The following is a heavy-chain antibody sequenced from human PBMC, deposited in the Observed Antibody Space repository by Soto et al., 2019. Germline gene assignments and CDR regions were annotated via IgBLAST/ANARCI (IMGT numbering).Heavy chain of an antibody. CDR3: ARGSFGGVITTDY. CDR2: IIPMFGTA. D-gene: IGHD3-16*02. J-gene: IGHJ4*02. Sequence: QVQLVQSGAEVKKPGSSVKVSCKASGGTFSSYAISWVRQAPGQGLEWMGGIIPMFGTANYAQKFQGKVTITADESTNTAYMDLSTLRSEDTAVYYCARGSFGGVITTDYWGQGTLVTVSS. CDR1: GGTFSSYA. V-gene: IGHV1-69*01.